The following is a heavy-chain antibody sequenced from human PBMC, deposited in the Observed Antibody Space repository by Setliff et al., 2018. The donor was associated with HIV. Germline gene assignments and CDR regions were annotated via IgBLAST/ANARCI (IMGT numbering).Heavy chain of an antibody. Sequence: SETLSLTCAVYGGSLRNYYWSWIRQPPGKGLEWIAEINPSGTTNYNPSLQGRVTVPIDKSKNQFALNVRSATAAETAVYYCAVGDWNDGGGASDVWGQGKLVTVSS. D-gene: IGHD1-1*01. V-gene: IGHV4-34*01. J-gene: IGHJ3*01. CDR1: GGSLRNYY. CDR2: INPSGTT. CDR3: AVGDWNDGGGASDV.